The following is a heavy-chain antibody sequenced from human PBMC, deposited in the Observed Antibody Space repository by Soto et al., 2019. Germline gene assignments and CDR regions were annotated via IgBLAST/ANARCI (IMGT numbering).Heavy chain of an antibody. Sequence: QVQLQQGGPGLLKPSETLSLPCAVYGGAFSGYYWSWIRQPPGKGLEWIGEINHSGSTNYNPSLKSRVTISVDTSKNQFSLKLSSVTAADTAVYYCARMGIFGAVDYWGQGTLVTVSS. D-gene: IGHD3-3*01. CDR3: ARMGIFGAVDY. CDR1: GGAFSGYY. V-gene: IGHV4-34*01. J-gene: IGHJ4*02. CDR2: INHSGST.